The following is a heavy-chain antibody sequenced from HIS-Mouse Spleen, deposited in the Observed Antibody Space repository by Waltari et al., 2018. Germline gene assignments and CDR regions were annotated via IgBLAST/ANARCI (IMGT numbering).Heavy chain of an antibody. D-gene: IGHD4-4*01. CDR1: GYTFTSYA. CDR3: ARGHDYSNYFDY. J-gene: IGHJ4*01. V-gene: IGHV1-8*01. CDR2: MNPNSGNT. Sequence: QVQLVQSGAEVKKPGASVQVSCKASGYTFTSYAINWVRQATGQGLEWVGWMNPNSGNTGYAQKFQGRVTMTRNTSISTAYMELSSLRSEDTAVYYCARGHDYSNYFDYWGQERWSPSPQ.